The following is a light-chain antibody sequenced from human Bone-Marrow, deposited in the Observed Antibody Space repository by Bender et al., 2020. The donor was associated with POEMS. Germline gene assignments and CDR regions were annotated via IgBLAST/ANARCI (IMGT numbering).Light chain of an antibody. CDR2: EVS. J-gene: IGLJ2*01. CDR3: SSYTSMTTLI. Sequence: QSALTQPRSVSGSPGQSVTISCTGIRSDFGGYDFVSWYQEHPGKAPKLLIYEVSKRPSGVSSRFSGSKSGNTASLTISGLQAEDEADYYCSSYTSMTTLIFGGGTKVTVL. V-gene: IGLV2-14*01. CDR1: RSDFGGYDF.